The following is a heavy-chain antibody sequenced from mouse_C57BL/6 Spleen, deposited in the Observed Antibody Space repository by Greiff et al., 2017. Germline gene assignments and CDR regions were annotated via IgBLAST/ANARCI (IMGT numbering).Heavy chain of an antibody. CDR3: ARDGDYDCDGDWFAY. D-gene: IGHD2-4*01. CDR1: GFTFSSYA. V-gene: IGHV5-4*01. CDR2: ISDGGSYT. Sequence: EVKLMESGGGLVKPGGSLKLSCAASGFTFSSYAMSWVRQTPEKRLEWVATISDGGSYTYYPANVQGRFTISRDNATNNLYLQMSHLTSEDTAMYDCARDGDYDCDGDWFAYWGQGTLVTVSA. J-gene: IGHJ3*01.